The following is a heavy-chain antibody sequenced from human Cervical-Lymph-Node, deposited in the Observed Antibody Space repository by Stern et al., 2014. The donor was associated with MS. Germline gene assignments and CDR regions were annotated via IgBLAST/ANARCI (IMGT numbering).Heavy chain of an antibody. D-gene: IGHD1-1*01. CDR2: TNQAGSEK. CDR1: DLAFSTYW. J-gene: IGHJ4*02. CDR3: ANGGTTWN. V-gene: IGHV3-7*03. Sequence: EVQLVESGGGEVQSGGSLRLSCVASDLAFSTYWMNWVRQGPGKGLQWVANTNQAGSEKYYVDSVKGRFTISRDNAKKSLYLQMNNLRSEDTAVYYCANGGTTWNWGQGTLVTVSS.